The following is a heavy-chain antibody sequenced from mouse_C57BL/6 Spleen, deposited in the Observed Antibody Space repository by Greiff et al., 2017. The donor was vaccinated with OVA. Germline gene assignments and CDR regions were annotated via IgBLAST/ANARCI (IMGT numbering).Heavy chain of an antibody. D-gene: IGHD2-1*01. CDR2: ISSGSSTI. CDR3: ARGGNYGFAY. Sequence: DVHLVESGGGLVKPGGSLKLSCAASGFTFSDYGMHWVRQAPEKGLEWVAYISSGSSTIYYADTVKGRFTISRDNAKNTLFLQMTSLRSEDTAMYYCARGGNYGFAYWGQGTLVTVSA. V-gene: IGHV5-17*01. J-gene: IGHJ3*01. CDR1: GFTFSDYG.